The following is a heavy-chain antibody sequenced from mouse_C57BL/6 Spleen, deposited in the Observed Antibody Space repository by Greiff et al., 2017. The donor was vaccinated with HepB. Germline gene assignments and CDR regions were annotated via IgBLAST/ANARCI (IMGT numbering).Heavy chain of an antibody. CDR1: GYSITSGYY. CDR3: ARDGQLRVRGWFAY. J-gene: IGHJ3*01. V-gene: IGHV3-6*01. Sequence: EVKLVESGPGLVKPSQSLSLTCSVTGYSITSGYYWNWIRQFPGNKLEWMGSISYDGSNNYNPSLKNRISITRDPSKNQFFLKLDSVTTQDTATYYSARDGQLRVRGWFAYWGQGTLVTVSA. D-gene: IGHD3-2*02. CDR2: ISYDGSN.